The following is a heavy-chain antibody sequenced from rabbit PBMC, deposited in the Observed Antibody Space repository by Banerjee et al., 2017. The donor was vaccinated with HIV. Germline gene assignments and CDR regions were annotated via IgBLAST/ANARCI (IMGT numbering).Heavy chain of an antibody. Sequence: QEQLEESGGDLVKPEGSLTLTCTASGFSFTNKYVMCWVRQAPGKGLELIACIYSSNGDKWYASWVNGRFTISRSTSLNTVDLKMTSLTVADTATYFCARDRDGDAGYGSLWGPGTLVTVS. CDR2: IYSSNGDK. CDR3: ARDRDGDAGYGSL. J-gene: IGHJ4*01. D-gene: IGHD7-1*01. CDR1: GFSFTNKYV. V-gene: IGHV1S43*01.